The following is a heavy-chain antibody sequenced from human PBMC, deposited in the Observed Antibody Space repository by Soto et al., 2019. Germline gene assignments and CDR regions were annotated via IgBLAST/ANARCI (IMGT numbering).Heavy chain of an antibody. CDR1: GFTFSRYA. CDR3: AGRGGSNGWGDFDS. J-gene: IGHJ4*02. CDR2: ISYSDHST. V-gene: IGHV3-23*01. Sequence: EVQLWESGGGLVQPGGSLRLSCAASGFTFSRYAMNWVRQAPGKGLEWVSSISYSDHSTYYADSVKGRFTISRDNSKDTMYLQMNNLRAEDTDVYDFAGRGGSNGWGDFDSWGQGTLVSVSS. D-gene: IGHD6-19*01.